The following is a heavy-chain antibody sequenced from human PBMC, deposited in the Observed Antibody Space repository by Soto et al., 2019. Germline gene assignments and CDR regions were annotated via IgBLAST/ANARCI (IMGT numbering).Heavy chain of an antibody. D-gene: IGHD3-22*01. V-gene: IGHV3-74*01. J-gene: IGHJ3*02. CDR1: GFSFSSYW. Sequence: EVQLVESGGGLVQPGGSLRLSCAASGFSFSSYWMHWVRQAPGKGLVWVSRISSDGSSTNYADSVKGRFTISKDNAKNTVYLQMDCLRGEDTAVYYCARCWYYDSNSYYSADGFDILGQGTMVNGSS. CDR3: ARCWYYDSNSYYSADGFDI. CDR2: ISSDGSST.